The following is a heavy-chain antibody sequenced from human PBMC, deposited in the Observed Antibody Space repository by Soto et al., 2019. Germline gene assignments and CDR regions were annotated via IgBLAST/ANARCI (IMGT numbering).Heavy chain of an antibody. V-gene: IGHV1-2*04. CDR3: ARDYYDGSASYGIEF. CDR2: INPKTGGA. D-gene: IGHD3-16*01. J-gene: IGHJ3*01. Sequence: QVHLVQSGAEVKKPGASVKVSCKASGYTFTGYYIHWVRQAPGQGLEWLGWINPKTGGANIAQKYQGWATMTRDNSISTTYMELSNLRSNDTAVYYCARDYYDGSASYGIEFWGQGTMVTVAS. CDR1: GYTFTGYY.